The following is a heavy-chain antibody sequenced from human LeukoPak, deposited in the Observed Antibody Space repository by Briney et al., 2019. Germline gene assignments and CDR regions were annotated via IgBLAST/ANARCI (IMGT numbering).Heavy chain of an antibody. D-gene: IGHD2-8*01. CDR1: GGTFSSYA. V-gene: IGHV1-69*01. Sequence: SVKVSCKASGGTFSSYAISWVRQAPGQGLEWMGGIIPILGTANYAQKFQGRVTITADESTSTAYMELSSLRSEDTAVYYCARSMDPYYYYYGMDVWGQGTTVTVSS. CDR2: IIPILGTA. CDR3: ARSMDPYYYYYGMDV. J-gene: IGHJ6*02.